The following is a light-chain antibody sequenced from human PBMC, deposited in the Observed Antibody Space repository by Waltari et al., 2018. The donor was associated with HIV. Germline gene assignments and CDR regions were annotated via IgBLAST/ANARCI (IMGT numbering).Light chain of an antibody. CDR2: EVN. CDR1: SSALGGYNH. Sequence: QSALTPPRPVSVSPGQSVTISCTGPSSALGGYNHVSWYHHHPGKAPKFMSYEVNKRPSGVPDRFSGSKSGNTASLTISVLQAEDEADYYCCSYADNYPVVFGGGTKLTVL. CDR3: CSYADNYPVV. V-gene: IGLV2-11*02. J-gene: IGLJ2*01.